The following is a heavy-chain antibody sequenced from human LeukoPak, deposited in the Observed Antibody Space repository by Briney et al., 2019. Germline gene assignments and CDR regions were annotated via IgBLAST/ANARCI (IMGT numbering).Heavy chain of an antibody. D-gene: IGHD4-23*01. CDR1: GFPFSNYW. CDR3: VRDRGYSTFDY. Sequence: GGYLRLSCAGSGFPFSNYWMAWVRQAPGKGLEWVANMKEDGGEINYVDSVKGRFTISRDNAKNSLDLKMNSLRVDDTAVYYCVRDRGYSTFDYWGQGTLVIVSS. J-gene: IGHJ4*02. CDR2: MKEDGGEI. V-gene: IGHV3-7*01.